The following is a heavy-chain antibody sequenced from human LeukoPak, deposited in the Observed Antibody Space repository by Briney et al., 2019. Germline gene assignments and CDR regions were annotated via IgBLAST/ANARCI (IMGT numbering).Heavy chain of an antibody. Sequence: PSETLSLTCAVSGGSISSSNWWSWVRQPPGKGLEWIGEIYHSGSTNYNPSLKSRVTISVDKSKNQFSLKLSSVTAADTAVYYCARVAVAGTRIFGYWYFDLWGRGTLVTVSS. CDR1: GGSISSSNW. V-gene: IGHV4-4*02. CDR2: IYHSGST. D-gene: IGHD6-19*01. CDR3: ARVAVAGTRIFGYWYFDL. J-gene: IGHJ2*01.